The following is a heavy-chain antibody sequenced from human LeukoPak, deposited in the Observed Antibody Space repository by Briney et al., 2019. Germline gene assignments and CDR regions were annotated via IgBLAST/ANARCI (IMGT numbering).Heavy chain of an antibody. CDR1: GYTFTGYY. V-gene: IGHV1-2*02. CDR2: TNPNSGGT. Sequence: ASVKVSCKASGYTFTGYYMHWVRQAPGQGLEWMGWTNPNSGGTNYAQKFQGRVTMTRDTSISAAYMELSGLRSDDTAVYYCAAGVTTVTTRIKRWGQGTLVTVSS. J-gene: IGHJ4*02. D-gene: IGHD4-17*01. CDR3: AAGVTTVTTRIKR.